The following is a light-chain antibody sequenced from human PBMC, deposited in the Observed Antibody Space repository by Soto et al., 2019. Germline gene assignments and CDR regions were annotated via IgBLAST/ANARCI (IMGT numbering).Light chain of an antibody. CDR2: AAS. V-gene: IGKV1-12*01. Sequence: DIQMTQSPSSVSASVGDRVTISCRASQDVSRWLAWYQQKPGKAPKLLIYAASSLQGGVPSRLSASESGTDFTLTISSLQPEDFATYYCQQADSFPLTFGGGTKVEIK. CDR1: QDVSRW. CDR3: QQADSFPLT. J-gene: IGKJ4*01.